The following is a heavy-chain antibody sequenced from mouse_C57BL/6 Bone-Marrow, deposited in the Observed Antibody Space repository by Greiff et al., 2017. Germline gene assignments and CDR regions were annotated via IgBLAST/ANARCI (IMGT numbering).Heavy chain of an antibody. D-gene: IGHD3-3*01. CDR2: IDPSDSYT. Sequence: QFQLQQPGAELVRPGTSVKLSCKASGYTFTSYWMHWVKQRPGQGLEWIGVIDPSDSYTNYNQKFKGKATLTVDTSSSTAYMQLSSLTSEDSAVYACVTGTLAYWGQGTVVTVSA. CDR1: GYTFTSYW. J-gene: IGHJ3*01. CDR3: VTGTLAY. V-gene: IGHV1-59*01.